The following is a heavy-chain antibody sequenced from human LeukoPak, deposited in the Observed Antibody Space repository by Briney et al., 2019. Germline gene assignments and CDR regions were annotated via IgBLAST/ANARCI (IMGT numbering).Heavy chain of an antibody. CDR1: GFTFSSYE. CDR2: ISSSGSTI. D-gene: IGHD3-10*01. Sequence: PGGSLRLSCAASGFTFSSYEMNWVRQAPGKGLEWVSYISSSGSTIYYADSVKGRFTISRDNAKNSLYLQMNSLRAEDTAVYYCARDRENYYGSGSYQDYFDYWGQGTLVTI. V-gene: IGHV3-48*03. J-gene: IGHJ4*02. CDR3: ARDRENYYGSGSYQDYFDY.